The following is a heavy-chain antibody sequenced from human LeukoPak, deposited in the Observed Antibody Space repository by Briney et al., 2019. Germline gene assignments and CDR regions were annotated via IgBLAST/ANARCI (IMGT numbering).Heavy chain of an antibody. CDR2: IKEDGSEK. J-gene: IGHJ4*02. V-gene: IGHV3-7*01. CDR1: GFSFSSFW. CDR3: ARNYGDYNY. Sequence: GGSLRLSCATSGFSFSSFWMSWVRQAPGKGLEWVANIKEDGSEKYSVDAVKGRFTISRDNAKNSLYLQMNSLRAEDTAVYYCARNYGDYNYWGQGTLVTVSS. D-gene: IGHD4-17*01.